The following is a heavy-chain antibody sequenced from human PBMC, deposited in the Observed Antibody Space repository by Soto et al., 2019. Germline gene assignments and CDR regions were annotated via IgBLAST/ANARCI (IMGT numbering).Heavy chain of an antibody. V-gene: IGHV4-61*01. CDR3: ARETYGDHVGYFDP. J-gene: IGHJ5*02. CDR2: IYYTGST. Sequence: SETLSLTCTVSGGSVSSGNYYWSWIRQPPGKGLEWIGFIYYTGSTSYNPSLKSRVTISIDTSKNQFSLKLTSVTAADTAVYYCARETYGDHVGYFDPWGQGTLVTVSS. CDR1: GGSVSSGNYY. D-gene: IGHD4-17*01.